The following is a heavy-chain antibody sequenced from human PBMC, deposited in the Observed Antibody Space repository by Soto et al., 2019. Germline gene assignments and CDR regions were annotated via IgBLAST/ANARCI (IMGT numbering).Heavy chain of an antibody. CDR2: ISGSGGST. CDR1: GFTFSNYA. V-gene: IGHV3-23*01. J-gene: IGHJ6*02. CDR3: AKGRSYYYYYGVDV. Sequence: PGGSLRLSCAASGFTFSNYAVTWVRQAPGKGLEWVSTISGSGGSTEYAASVKGRFTISRDDSKNSLYLQMNSLKTEDTALYYCAKGRSYYYYYGVDVWGQGTTVTVSS.